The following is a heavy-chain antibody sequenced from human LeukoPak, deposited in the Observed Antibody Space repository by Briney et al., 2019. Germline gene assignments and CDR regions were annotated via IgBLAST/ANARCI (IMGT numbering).Heavy chain of an antibody. J-gene: IGHJ4*02. CDR1: GFTFSSYA. CDR2: ISGSGGST. V-gene: IGHV3-23*01. D-gene: IGHD6-19*01. CDR3: AKMTQWLKWWFDY. Sequence: GGSLRLSCAASGFTFSSYAMSWVRLAPGKGLEWVSAISGSGGSTYYADSVKGRFTISRDNSKNTLYLQMNSLRAEDTAVYYCAKMTQWLKWWFDYWGQGTLVTVSS.